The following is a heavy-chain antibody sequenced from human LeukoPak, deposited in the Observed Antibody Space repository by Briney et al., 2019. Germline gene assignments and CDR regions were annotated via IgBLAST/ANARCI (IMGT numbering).Heavy chain of an antibody. CDR2: INPNRGGT. V-gene: IGHV1-2*02. Sequence: ASVKVSCKASGYTFTGYYMHWVRQAPGQGLEWMGWINPNRGGTNYAQKFQGRVTMTRDTSISTAYMELSSLRSDDTAVYYCARDLGTTVTQNWFDPWGQGTLVTVSS. CDR1: GYTFTGYY. CDR3: ARDLGTTVTQNWFDP. D-gene: IGHD4-17*01. J-gene: IGHJ5*02.